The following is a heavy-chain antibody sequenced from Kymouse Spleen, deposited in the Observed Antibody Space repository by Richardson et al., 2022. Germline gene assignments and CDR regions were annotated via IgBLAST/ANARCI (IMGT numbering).Heavy chain of an antibody. CDR1: GGSFSGYY. V-gene: IGHV4-34*01. Sequence: QVQLQQWGAGLLKPSETLSLTCAVYGGSFSGYYWSWIRQPPGKGLEWIGEINHSGSTNYNPSLKSRVTISVDTSKNQFSLKLSSVTAADTAVYYCARGLNWVPDYWGQGTLVTVSS. CDR2: INHSGST. D-gene: IGHD7-27*02. CDR3: ARGLNWVPDY. J-gene: IGHJ4*02.